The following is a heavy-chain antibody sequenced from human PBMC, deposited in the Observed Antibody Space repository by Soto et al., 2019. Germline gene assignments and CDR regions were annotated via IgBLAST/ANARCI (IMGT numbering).Heavy chain of an antibody. D-gene: IGHD1-26*01. CDR1: GFTISNYW. Sequence: PGESLKISCVASGFTISNYWMHWVRQAPGKGLIWVSRISPDGSTTNYADSVKGRFTISRDNAKNTLYLQMDSLRAEDTALYYCTRVISGSSGLFDYWGQGTLVTVSS. CDR2: ISPDGSTT. CDR3: TRVISGSSGLFDY. V-gene: IGHV3-74*01. J-gene: IGHJ4*02.